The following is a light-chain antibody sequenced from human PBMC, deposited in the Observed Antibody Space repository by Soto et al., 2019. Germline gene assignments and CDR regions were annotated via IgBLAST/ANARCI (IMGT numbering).Light chain of an antibody. Sequence: DIVVTQSPGTLSLSPGARATLSCRASQSVSSSYLAWYQQKPGQAPRLLIYGTSSRATGIPDRFSGSGSGTDFSLTISRLEPEDFAVYYRQQYGYSPETFGQGTKVDI. CDR2: GTS. CDR3: QQYGYSPET. V-gene: IGKV3-20*01. J-gene: IGKJ1*01. CDR1: QSVSSSY.